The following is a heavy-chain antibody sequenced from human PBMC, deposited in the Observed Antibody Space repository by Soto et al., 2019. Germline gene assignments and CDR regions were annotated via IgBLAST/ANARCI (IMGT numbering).Heavy chain of an antibody. CDR3: AKATEQWLALWGPWFDP. Sequence: GGSLRLSCAASGFTFSSYGMHWVRQAPGKGLEWVAVISYDGSNKYYADSVKGRFTISRDNCKNTLYLQMNSLRAEDTAVYYCAKATEQWLALWGPWFDPWGQGTLVTVSS. CDR2: ISYDGSNK. V-gene: IGHV3-30*18. J-gene: IGHJ5*02. CDR1: GFTFSSYG. D-gene: IGHD6-19*01.